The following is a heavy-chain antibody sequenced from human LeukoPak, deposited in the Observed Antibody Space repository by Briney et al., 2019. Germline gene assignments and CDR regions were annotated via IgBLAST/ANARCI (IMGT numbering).Heavy chain of an antibody. CDR2: IYSGGST. Sequence: PGGSLRLSCAASGFSVSNNYMSWVRQAPGKGLEWVSVIYSGGSTFYADSVKGRFTISRDNSKNTLYLQMSSLRAEDTALYYCARDWGLDSWGQGTLVTVSS. J-gene: IGHJ4*02. CDR1: GFSVSNNY. D-gene: IGHD3-16*01. CDR3: ARDWGLDS. V-gene: IGHV3-66*01.